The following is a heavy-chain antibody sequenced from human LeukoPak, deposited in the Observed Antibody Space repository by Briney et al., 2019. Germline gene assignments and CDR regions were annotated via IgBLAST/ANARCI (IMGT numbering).Heavy chain of an antibody. CDR2: IYYSGST. CDR3: ARDRYYYDSSGYIRMDV. V-gene: IGHV4-39*07. D-gene: IGHD3-22*01. CDR1: GGSISSSSYY. Sequence: SETLSLTCTVSGGSISSSSYYWGWIRQPPGKGLELIGSIYYSGSTYYNPSLKSRVTISVDTSKNQFSLKLSSVTAADTAVYYCARDRYYYDSSGYIRMDVWGKGTTVTISS. J-gene: IGHJ6*03.